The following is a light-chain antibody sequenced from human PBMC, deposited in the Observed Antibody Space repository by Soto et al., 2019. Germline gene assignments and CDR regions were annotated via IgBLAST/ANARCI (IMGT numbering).Light chain of an antibody. Sequence: QSALTQPASVSGSPGQSITISCTGTSSDVGGYNFVSWYQHHPGKAPKLMIYDVSSRPSGISTRFSGSKSGNTASLTISGLQSEDEADYYCSSYTTSITPYVFGTGTKLTVL. V-gene: IGLV2-14*03. CDR1: SSDVGGYNF. CDR2: DVS. CDR3: SSYTTSITPYV. J-gene: IGLJ1*01.